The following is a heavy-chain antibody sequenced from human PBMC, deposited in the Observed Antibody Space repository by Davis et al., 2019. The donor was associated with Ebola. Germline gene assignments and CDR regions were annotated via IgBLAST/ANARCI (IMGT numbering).Heavy chain of an antibody. CDR2: INHSGST. J-gene: IGHJ4*02. Sequence: PSETLSLTCAVYGGSFSGYYWSWIRQPPGKGLEWIGEINHSGSTNYNPSLKSRVTISVDTSKNQFSLKLSSVTAADTAVYYCARRRQQLVPYYFDYWGQGTLVTVSS. V-gene: IGHV4-34*01. CDR3: ARRRQQLVPYYFDY. D-gene: IGHD6-13*01. CDR1: GGSFSGYY.